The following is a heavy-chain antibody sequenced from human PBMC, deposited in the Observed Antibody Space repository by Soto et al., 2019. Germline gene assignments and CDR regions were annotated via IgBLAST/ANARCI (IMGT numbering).Heavy chain of an antibody. D-gene: IGHD6-25*01. J-gene: IGHJ5*02. V-gene: IGHV4-31*03. CDR1: GGSISSGGYY. CDR3: ARDLVAAGRPGYLDP. CDR2: IYYTGST. Sequence: QVQLQESGPGLVKPSQTLSLTCTVSGGSISSGGYYWNWIRQHPGKGLEWIGYIYYTGSTFYNPSLKSRVTMSVDPSKNQFSLKLSSVTAADTAVYSCARDLVAAGRPGYLDPWGQGILVTVSS.